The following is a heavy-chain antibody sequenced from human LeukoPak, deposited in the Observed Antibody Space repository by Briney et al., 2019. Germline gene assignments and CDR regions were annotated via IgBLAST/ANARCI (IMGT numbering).Heavy chain of an antibody. CDR3: ARVLSYYYDSSGYPDY. V-gene: IGHV3-21*01. J-gene: IGHJ4*02. Sequence: GGSLRLSCAASGFTFSSYSMNWVGQAPGKGLEWVSSISSSSSYIYYADSVKGRFTISRDNAKNSLYLQMNSLRAEDTAVYYCARVLSYYYDSSGYPDYWGQGTLVTVSS. CDR2: ISSSSSYI. D-gene: IGHD3-22*01. CDR1: GFTFSSYS.